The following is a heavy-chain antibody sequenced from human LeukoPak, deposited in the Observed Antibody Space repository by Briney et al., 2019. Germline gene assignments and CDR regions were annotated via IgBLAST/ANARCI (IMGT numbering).Heavy chain of an antibody. V-gene: IGHV1-46*01. J-gene: IGHJ4*02. CDR1: GYTFTNYY. CDR2: INPSDGST. Sequence: ASVKVSCKASGYTFTNYYLHWVRRAPGQGLEGMGIINPSDGSTSYAQKFQGRDTMTRDTSTSTVYMELSSLRSEDTAVYYCARDKYSRSWLFDYWGQGTLVTVSS. D-gene: IGHD6-13*01. CDR3: ARDKYSRSWLFDY.